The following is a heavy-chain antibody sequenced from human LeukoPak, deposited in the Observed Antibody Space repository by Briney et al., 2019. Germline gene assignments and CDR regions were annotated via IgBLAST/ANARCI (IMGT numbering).Heavy chain of an antibody. V-gene: IGHV4-31*03. D-gene: IGHD2-2*01. CDR2: IYYSGST. CDR3: ALALLYCSSTSCYFGDYYYGMDV. J-gene: IGHJ6*02. Sequence: SETLSLTCTVSGVSISSGGYYWSWIRQHPGKGLEWIGYIYYSGSTYYNPSLKSRLTISLDTSNNQFSLKLGSVTAADTAVYYCALALLYCSSTSCYFGDYYYGMDVWGQGTTVTVSS. CDR1: GVSISSGGYY.